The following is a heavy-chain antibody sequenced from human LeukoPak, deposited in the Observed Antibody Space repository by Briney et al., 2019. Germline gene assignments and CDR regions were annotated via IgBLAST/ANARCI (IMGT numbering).Heavy chain of an antibody. J-gene: IGHJ3*02. D-gene: IGHD2-2*02. V-gene: IGHV5-51*01. Sequence: GESLKISCEGSGYSSTSYWIGWVRQMPGKGLDWMGIIYPGDSDTRYSPSFQGQVTISADKSISTAYLQWSSLKASDTAMYYCARSGHRSSTSCYTAEKDAFDIWGRGTMVTVSS. CDR1: GYSSTSYW. CDR2: IYPGDSDT. CDR3: ARSGHRSSTSCYTAEKDAFDI.